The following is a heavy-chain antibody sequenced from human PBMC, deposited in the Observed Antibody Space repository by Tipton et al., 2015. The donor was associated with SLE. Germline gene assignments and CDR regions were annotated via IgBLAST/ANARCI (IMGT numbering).Heavy chain of an antibody. CDR1: GVSMSRNY. Sequence: TLSLTCTVSGVSMSRNYWSWIRQSANKGLEWIGRVHSSGSISYNPSLKSRLTMSVDTSNNQFYLRLSSVTAADTALYYCVRVILPASRGAFDIWGQGTMVTVSS. V-gene: IGHV4-4*07. CDR3: VRVILPASRGAFDI. D-gene: IGHD2-15*01. CDR2: VHSSGSI. J-gene: IGHJ3*02.